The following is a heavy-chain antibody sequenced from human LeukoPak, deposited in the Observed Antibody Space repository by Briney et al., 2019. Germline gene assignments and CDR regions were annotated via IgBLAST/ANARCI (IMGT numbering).Heavy chain of an antibody. Sequence: SETLSLTCTVSGGSISTYYWSWIRQPPGKGLEWIGYIYYSGRANYNPSLKSRVSISVDTSKNQFSLKLSSVTAADTAVCYCARSYGSGNYFDYWGQGTLVTVSS. V-gene: IGHV4-59*01. J-gene: IGHJ4*02. CDR1: GGSISTYY. CDR2: IYYSGRA. CDR3: ARSYGSGNYFDY. D-gene: IGHD3-10*01.